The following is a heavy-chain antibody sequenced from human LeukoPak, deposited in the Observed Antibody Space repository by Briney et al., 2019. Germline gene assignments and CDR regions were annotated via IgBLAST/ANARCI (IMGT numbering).Heavy chain of an antibody. CDR3: AKSGGYGLIDY. V-gene: IGHV4-34*01. CDR2: INHGGST. J-gene: IGHJ4*02. D-gene: IGHD1-26*01. CDR1: GGSFSGYY. Sequence: SETLSLTCAVYGGSFSGYYWSWIRQPPGKGLEWIGEINHGGSTNYNPSLKSRVTISVDTSKNQFSLKLSPVTAADTAMYYCAKSGGYGLIDYWGQGTLVTVSS.